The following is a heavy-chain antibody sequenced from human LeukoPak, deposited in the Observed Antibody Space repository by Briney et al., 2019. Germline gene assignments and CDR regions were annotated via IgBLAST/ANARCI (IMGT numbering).Heavy chain of an antibody. CDR2: INWNGGST. Sequence: PSETLSLTCAVYGGSFSGYYWSWIRQPPGKGLEWVSGINWNGGSTGYADSVKGRFTISRDNAKNSLYLQMNSLRAEDTALYYCARDRGSSVWYFDYWGQGTLVTVSS. D-gene: IGHD1-26*01. CDR1: GGSFSGYY. J-gene: IGHJ4*02. V-gene: IGHV3-20*04. CDR3: ARDRGSSVWYFDY.